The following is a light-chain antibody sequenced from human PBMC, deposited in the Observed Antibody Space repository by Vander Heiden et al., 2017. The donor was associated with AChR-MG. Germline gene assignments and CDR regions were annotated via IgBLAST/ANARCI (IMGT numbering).Light chain of an antibody. Sequence: DIVMTQSPDSLAVSLGERATVNCKFSQSLLFTSNNKNYLSWYQQKPGQPPKLLIYWASTRESGVPDRFNGSGSGTDFTLTITSLQAEDVAVYYCQQEHTTPLTFGHRSKIHIK. V-gene: IGKV4-1*01. J-gene: IGKJ3*01. CDR2: WAS. CDR3: QQEHTTPLT. CDR1: QSLLFTSNNKNY.